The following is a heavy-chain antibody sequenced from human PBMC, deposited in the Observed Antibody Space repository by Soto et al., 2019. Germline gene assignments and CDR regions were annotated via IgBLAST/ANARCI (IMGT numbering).Heavy chain of an antibody. CDR3: ASLITFGGVIPP. CDR1: GFTFSSYW. Sequence: EVQLVESGGGLVQPGGSLRLSCAASGFTFSSYWMHWVRQAPGKGLVWVSRINSDGSSTSYADSVKGRITISRDNAKNPQYLQMNSLRAEDTAVYYWASLITFGGVIPPWGQGTLVTVSS. J-gene: IGHJ5*02. D-gene: IGHD3-16*02. CDR2: INSDGSST. V-gene: IGHV3-74*01.